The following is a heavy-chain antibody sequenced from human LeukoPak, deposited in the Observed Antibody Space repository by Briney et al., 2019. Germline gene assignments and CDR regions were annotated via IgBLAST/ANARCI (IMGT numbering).Heavy chain of an antibody. CDR1: GDSVSSNIAS. Sequence: SQTLSLTCAISGDSVSSNIASWNWIRQSPSRGLEWLERTYYRSKWYNDYAVSVKSRITINPDTSKNQFSLQLNSVTPEDTAVYYCARVYNWNPAGAFDIWGQGTVVTVSS. D-gene: IGHD1-1*01. V-gene: IGHV6-1*01. CDR3: ARVYNWNPAGAFDI. J-gene: IGHJ3*02. CDR2: TYYRSKWYN.